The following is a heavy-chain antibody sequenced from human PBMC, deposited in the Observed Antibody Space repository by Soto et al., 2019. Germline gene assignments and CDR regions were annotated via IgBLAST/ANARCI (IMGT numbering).Heavy chain of an antibody. CDR1: GFTFSSYA. CDR2: ISGSGGST. D-gene: IGHD4-17*01. V-gene: IGHV3-23*01. J-gene: IGHJ4*02. Sequence: HPGGSLRLSCAASGFTFSSYAMSWVRQAPGKGLEWVSAISGSGGSTYYADSVKGRFTISRDNSKNTLYLQMNSLRAEDTAVYYCAKSGSTVTTWSPRFFDYWGQGTLVTVSS. CDR3: AKSGSTVTTWSPRFFDY.